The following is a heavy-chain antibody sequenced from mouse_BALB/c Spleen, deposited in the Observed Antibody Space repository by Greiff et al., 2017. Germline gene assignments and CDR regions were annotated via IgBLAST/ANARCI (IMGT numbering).Heavy chain of an antibody. CDR3: ARDHVGYSNWGYFDY. J-gene: IGHJ2*01. Sequence: EVQRVESGGGLVQPGGSRKLSCAASGFTFSDYGMAWVRQGPGKGPEWVAFISNLAYSIYYADTVTGRFTISRENAKNTLYLEMSSLRSEDTAMYYCARDHVGYSNWGYFDYWGQGTTLTVSS. V-gene: IGHV5-15*02. CDR2: ISNLAYSI. CDR1: GFTFSDYG. D-gene: IGHD4-1*01.